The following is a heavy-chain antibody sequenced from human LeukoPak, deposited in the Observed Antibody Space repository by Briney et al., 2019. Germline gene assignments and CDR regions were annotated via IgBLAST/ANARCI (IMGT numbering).Heavy chain of an antibody. J-gene: IGHJ3*02. CDR2: IYYSGST. CDR1: GGSISSYY. CDR3: ARDRTGVDDAFDI. V-gene: IGHV4-59*01. Sequence: SETLSLTCTVSGGSISSYYWSWIRQPPGKGLEWIGYIYYSGSTNYNPSLKSRVSISVDTSKDQFSLKLSSVTAADTAVYYCARDRTGVDDAFDIWGQGTMVTVSS. D-gene: IGHD3-10*01.